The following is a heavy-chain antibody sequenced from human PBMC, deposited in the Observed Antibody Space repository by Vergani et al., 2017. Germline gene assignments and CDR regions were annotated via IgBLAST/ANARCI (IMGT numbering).Heavy chain of an antibody. D-gene: IGHD6-13*01. J-gene: IGHJ4*02. Sequence: QMQLVQSGPEVKKPGTSVKVSCKASGFTFTSSAMQWVRQARGQRLEWIGWIVVGSGNTNYAQKFQERVTITRDTSINTAYMELSSLRSDDTAVYYCTRGWSGYSTSWFFDNWGQGTLVTVSS. V-gene: IGHV1-58*02. CDR2: IVVGSGNT. CDR3: TRGWSGYSTSWFFDN. CDR1: GFTFTSSA.